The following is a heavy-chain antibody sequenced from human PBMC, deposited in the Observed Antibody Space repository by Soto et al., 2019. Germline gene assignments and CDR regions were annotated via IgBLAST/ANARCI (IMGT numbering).Heavy chain of an antibody. CDR1: GGSISSGGYY. J-gene: IGHJ6*02. V-gene: IGHV4-31*03. Sequence: QVQLQESGPGLVKLSQTLSLTCTVSGGSISSGGYYWSWIRQHPGKGLEWIGYIYYSGSTYYNPSLKSRVTISVDTSKNQFSLKLSSVTAADTAVYYCARDPGIAAAGYYYYGMDVWGQGTTVTVSS. CDR3: ARDPGIAAAGYYYYGMDV. D-gene: IGHD6-13*01. CDR2: IYYSGST.